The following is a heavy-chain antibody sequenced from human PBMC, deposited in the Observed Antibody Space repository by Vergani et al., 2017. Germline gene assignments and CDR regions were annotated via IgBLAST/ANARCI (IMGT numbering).Heavy chain of an antibody. CDR3: ARVLGPNIGFWYYYYGMDV. J-gene: IGHJ6*02. V-gene: IGHV3-21*01. CDR1: GFTFSSYS. Sequence: EVQLVESGGGLVKPGGSLRLSCAASGFTFSSYSMNWVRQAPGKGLEWVSSISSSSSYIYYADSVKARFTISRDNAKNSLYLQMNSLRAEDTAVYYCARVLGPNIGFWYYYYGMDVWGQGTTVTVSS. CDR2: ISSSSSYI. D-gene: IGHD3-16*01.